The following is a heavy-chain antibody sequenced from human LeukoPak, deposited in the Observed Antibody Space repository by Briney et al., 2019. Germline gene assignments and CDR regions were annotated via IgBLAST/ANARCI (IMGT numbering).Heavy chain of an antibody. V-gene: IGHV3-48*03. J-gene: IGHJ4*02. Sequence: GGSLRLSCAASGFTFSSYEMNWVRQAPGKGLEWVSYISGSGSTIYYADSVKGRFTISRDNAKNSLYLQMNSLRAEDTAVYYCARRSSGWHYYFDFWGQGTLVTVSS. CDR2: ISGSGSTI. D-gene: IGHD6-19*01. CDR1: GFTFSSYE. CDR3: ARRSSGWHYYFDF.